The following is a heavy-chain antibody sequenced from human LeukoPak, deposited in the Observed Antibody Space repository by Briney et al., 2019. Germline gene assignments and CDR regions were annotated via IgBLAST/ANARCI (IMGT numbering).Heavy chain of an antibody. Sequence: GGSLRLSCAASGFTVSSNYMSWVRQAPGKGLEWVSVIYSGGSTYYADSVKGRFTISRDNSKNTLYLQMNSLRAEDTAVYYCARVPVTTYRXFDPWGQGTLVTVSS. V-gene: IGHV3-53*01. CDR3: ARVPVTTYRXFDP. D-gene: IGHD4-11*01. J-gene: IGHJ5*02. CDR1: GFTVSSNY. CDR2: IYSGGST.